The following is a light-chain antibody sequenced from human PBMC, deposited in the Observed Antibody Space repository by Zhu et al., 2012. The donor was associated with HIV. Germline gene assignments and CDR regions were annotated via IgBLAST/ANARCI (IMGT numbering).Light chain of an antibody. Sequence: EIVLTQSPVTLSLSPGERATLSCRASQSISHNYLAWYQQKTGQAPRVLIYDASKRAAGIPDRISGSGSVTDFTLTISRLEPEDFAVYFCQQYGSSPYTFGLGDQ. V-gene: IGKV3-20*01. CDR1: QSISHNY. CDR3: QQYGSSPYT. CDR2: DAS. J-gene: IGKJ2*01.